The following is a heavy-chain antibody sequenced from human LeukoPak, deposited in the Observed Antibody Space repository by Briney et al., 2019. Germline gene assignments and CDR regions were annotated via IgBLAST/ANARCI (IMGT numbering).Heavy chain of an antibody. CDR3: ARGYSGSPNWFDP. J-gene: IGHJ5*02. CDR1: GGTFSSYA. D-gene: IGHD1-26*01. V-gene: IGHV1-18*01. CDR2: ISAYNGNT. Sequence: ASVKVSCKASGGTFSSYAISWVRQAPGQGLEWMGRISAYNGNTNYAQKLQGRVTMTTDTSTSTAYMELRSLRSDDTAVYYCARGYSGSPNWFDPWGQGTLVTVSS.